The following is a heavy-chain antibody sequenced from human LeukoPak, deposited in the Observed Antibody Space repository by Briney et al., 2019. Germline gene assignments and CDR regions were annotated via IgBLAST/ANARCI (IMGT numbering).Heavy chain of an antibody. CDR2: LHYGGST. CDR1: GYSISTGYY. J-gene: IGHJ4*02. D-gene: IGHD6-13*01. Sequence: SETLSLTCGVSGYSISTGYYWGWVRQPPGKGLEWIGLLHYGGSTNYNPSLKSRVTISVDTSKNHFSLKLSSVTAADTAVYYCARGYSTSWTYYFDYWGQGALDTVSS. V-gene: IGHV4-38-2*01. CDR3: ARGYSTSWTYYFDY.